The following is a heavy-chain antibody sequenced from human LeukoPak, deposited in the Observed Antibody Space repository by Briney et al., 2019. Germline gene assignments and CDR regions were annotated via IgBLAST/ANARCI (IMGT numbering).Heavy chain of an antibody. CDR3: ARLADCLGSSCYAGYFYYYYYMDV. V-gene: IGHV4-59*08. J-gene: IGHJ6*03. CDR2: IYFTGTT. Sequence: SETLSLTCTVSGGSISSYYWTWIRQSPGKGLEWIGYIYFTGTTNYNPSLKSRLSISVDTSNNQFSLRLSSVTAADTAVYYCARLADCLGSSCYAGYFYYYYYMDVWGRGTTVTVSS. CDR1: GGSISSYY. D-gene: IGHD2-2*01.